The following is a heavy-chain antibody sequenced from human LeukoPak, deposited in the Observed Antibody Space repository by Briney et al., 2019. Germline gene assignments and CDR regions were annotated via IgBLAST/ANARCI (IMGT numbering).Heavy chain of an antibody. CDR2: IKQDGSEK. V-gene: IGHV3-7*01. J-gene: IGHJ6*03. Sequence: GGSLRLSCAASGFTFSSYWMSWVRQAPGKGLEWVANIKQDGSEKYYVDSVKGRFTISRDNAKNSLYLQMNSLRAEDTAVYYCARSYYDSSGYWPLNYYYYYYMDVWGKGTTVTVS. D-gene: IGHD3-22*01. CDR3: ARSYYDSSGYWPLNYYYYYYMDV. CDR1: GFTFSSYW.